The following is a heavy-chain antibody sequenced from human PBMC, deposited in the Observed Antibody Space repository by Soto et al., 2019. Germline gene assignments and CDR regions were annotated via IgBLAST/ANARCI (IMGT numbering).Heavy chain of an antibody. Sequence: ASVKVSCKVSGYTLTELSMHWVRQAPGQGLEWMGWMNPNSGNTGYAQKFQGRVTMTRNTSISTAYMELSSLRSEDTAVYYCARERSSGWYVDYWGQGTLVTVSS. V-gene: IGHV1-8*01. CDR1: GYTLTELS. D-gene: IGHD6-19*01. J-gene: IGHJ4*02. CDR3: ARERSSGWYVDY. CDR2: MNPNSGNT.